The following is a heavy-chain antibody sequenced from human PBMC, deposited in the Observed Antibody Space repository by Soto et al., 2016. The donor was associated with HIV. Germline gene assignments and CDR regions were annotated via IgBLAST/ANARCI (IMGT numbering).Heavy chain of an antibody. J-gene: IGHJ6*02. CDR3: ASRRPYYGVYYGVDV. CDR1: GGSFSDYY. CDR2: IQYTGRT. V-gene: IGHV4-34*01. Sequence: QVQLNQWGAGLLKPSETLSLTCAVYGGSFSDYYWTWIRQPPGKRLEWIGQIQYTGRTDYNPSLKSRLNISVDPSKNQFSLKLTSVAATDTATYYCASRRPYYGVYYGVDVWGQGTPVTVTS. D-gene: IGHD3-10*01.